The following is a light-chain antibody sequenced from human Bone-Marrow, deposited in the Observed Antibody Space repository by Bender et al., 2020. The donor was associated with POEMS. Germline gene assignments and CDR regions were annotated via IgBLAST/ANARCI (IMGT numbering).Light chain of an antibody. J-gene: IGLJ2*01. CDR2: DDS. Sequence: VLSQPPSVSATPGQTAKIICEGDRIGTKNVHWYQQRPGQAPVLFVYDDSDRPSGIPERFSGSNSGNTATLTIRRVEAGDEADYDCQVWDTRDHLIFGGGTKLTVL. V-gene: IGLV3-21*02. CDR1: RIGTKN. CDR3: QVWDTRDHLI.